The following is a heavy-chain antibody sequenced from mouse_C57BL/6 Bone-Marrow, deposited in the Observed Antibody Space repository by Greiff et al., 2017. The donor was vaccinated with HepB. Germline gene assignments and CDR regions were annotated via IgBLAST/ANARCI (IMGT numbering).Heavy chain of an antibody. CDR1: GFTFSSYG. Sequence: EVMLVESGGDLVKPGGSLKLSCAASGFTFSSYGMYWVRQTPDKRLEWVATISSGGSYTYYPDSVKGRFTISRDNAKNTLYLQMSSLKSEDTAMYYCARRYSNPLYWYFDVWGTGTTVTVSS. D-gene: IGHD2-5*01. J-gene: IGHJ1*03. CDR3: ARRYSNPLYWYFDV. CDR2: ISSGGSYT. V-gene: IGHV5-6*02.